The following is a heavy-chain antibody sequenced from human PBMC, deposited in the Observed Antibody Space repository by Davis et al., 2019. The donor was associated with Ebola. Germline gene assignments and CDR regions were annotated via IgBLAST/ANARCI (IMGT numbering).Heavy chain of an antibody. Sequence: GESLKISCAASGFIFNNYVMSWVRQAPGKGLEWVSYISSSGSTIYYADSVKGRFTISRDNAKNSLYLQMNSLRAEDTVVYYCGGYYWGQGTLVTVSS. CDR2: ISSSGSTI. CDR3: GGYY. J-gene: IGHJ4*02. CDR1: GFIFNNYV. V-gene: IGHV3-11*04.